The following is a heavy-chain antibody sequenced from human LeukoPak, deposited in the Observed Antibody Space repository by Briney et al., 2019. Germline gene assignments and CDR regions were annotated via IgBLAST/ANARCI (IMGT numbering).Heavy chain of an antibody. D-gene: IGHD4-17*01. V-gene: IGHV1-46*01. CDR2: INPSGGST. CDR3: ARDDYGAQLDY. CDR1: GYTFTSYY. J-gene: IGHJ4*02. Sequence: GASVKVSCKASGYTFTSYYMHWVRQAPGQGLEWMGIINPSGGSTSYAQKFQGRVTMTRDMSTSTAYMELSSLRSEDTAVYYCARDDYGAQLDYWGQGTLVTVSS.